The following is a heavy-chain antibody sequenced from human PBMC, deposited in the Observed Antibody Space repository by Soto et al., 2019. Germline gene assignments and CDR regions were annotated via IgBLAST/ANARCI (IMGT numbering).Heavy chain of an antibody. J-gene: IGHJ4*02. Sequence: QVQLVESGGGVVQPGRSLRLSCAASGFTFSSYAMHWVRQAPGKGLEWVAVISYDGSNKYYADSVKGRFTISRDNSKNTLYLQMNSLRAEDTAAYYCARDLWYGGNTVDYWGQGTLVTVSS. CDR2: ISYDGSNK. CDR1: GFTFSSYA. V-gene: IGHV3-30-3*01. D-gene: IGHD2-15*01. CDR3: ARDLWYGGNTVDY.